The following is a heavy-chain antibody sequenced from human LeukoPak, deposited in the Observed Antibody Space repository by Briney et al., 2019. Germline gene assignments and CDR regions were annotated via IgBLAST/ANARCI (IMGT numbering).Heavy chain of an antibody. J-gene: IGHJ6*03. D-gene: IGHD3-9*01. CDR3: ARGVWLRYYYMDV. CDR1: GFTVSSNY. CDR2: IYSGGST. Sequence: GGSLRLSCAASGFTVSSNYMSWVRQAPGKGLEWVSVIYSGGSTYYADSVKGRFTISRDNAKNSLYLQMNSLRAEDTAVYYCARGVWLRYYYMDVWGKGATVTVSS. V-gene: IGHV3-53*01.